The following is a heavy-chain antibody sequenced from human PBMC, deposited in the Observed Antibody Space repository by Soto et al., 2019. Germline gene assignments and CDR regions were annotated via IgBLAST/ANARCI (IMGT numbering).Heavy chain of an antibody. CDR3: ARGAQYDYDSSGYSITFYF. J-gene: IGHJ4*02. Sequence: SETLSLTCAVYGGSFSGYYWSWIRQPPGKGLEWIGEINHSGSTNYNPSLKSRVTISVDTSKNQFSLKLSSVTAADTAVYYCARGAQYDYDSSGYSITFYFWGQGSLVTVSS. CDR1: GGSFSGYY. D-gene: IGHD3-22*01. CDR2: INHSGST. V-gene: IGHV4-34*01.